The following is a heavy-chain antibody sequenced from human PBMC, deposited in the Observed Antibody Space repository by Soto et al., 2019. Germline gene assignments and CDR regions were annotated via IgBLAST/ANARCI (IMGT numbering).Heavy chain of an antibody. CDR3: ARDRSIAARLGFDY. D-gene: IGHD6-6*01. CDR2: IDPSDSYT. CDR1: GYSFTSYW. Sequence: RGESLKISCKGSGYSFTSYWISWVRQMPGKGLEWMGRIDPSDSYTNYSPSFQGHVTISADKSISTAYLQWSSLKASDTAMYYCARDRSIAARLGFDYWGQGTLVTVSS. J-gene: IGHJ4*02. V-gene: IGHV5-10-1*01.